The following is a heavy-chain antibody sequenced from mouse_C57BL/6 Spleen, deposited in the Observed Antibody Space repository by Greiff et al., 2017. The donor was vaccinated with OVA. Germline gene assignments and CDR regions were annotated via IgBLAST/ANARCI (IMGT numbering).Heavy chain of an antibody. CDR3: TRVITTPPYYAMDY. J-gene: IGHJ4*01. V-gene: IGHV6-6*01. CDR2: IRNKANNHAT. Sequence: DVMLVESGGGLVQPGGSMKLSCAASGFTFSDAWMDWVRQSPEKGLEWVAEIRNKANNHATYYAESVKGRFTISRDDSKSSVYLQMNSLRAEDTGIYYCTRVITTPPYYAMDYWGQGTSVTVSS. CDR1: GFTFSDAW. D-gene: IGHD2-4*01.